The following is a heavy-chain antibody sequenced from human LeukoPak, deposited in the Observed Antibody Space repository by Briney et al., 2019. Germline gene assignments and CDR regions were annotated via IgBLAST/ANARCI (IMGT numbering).Heavy chain of an antibody. Sequence: KPGGSLRLSCAASGFTFSDYYMSWIRQAPGKGLEWVSSISSTTIYRYYADSVRGRFTVSRDNAKNSLYLQMSSLRAEDTAVYYCARAPYYYYDSGSGTRVTGNPDYWGQGTLVTVSS. CDR1: GFTFSDYY. D-gene: IGHD3-10*01. CDR2: ISSTTIYR. V-gene: IGHV3-11*06. J-gene: IGHJ4*02. CDR3: ARAPYYYYDSGSGTRVTGNPDY.